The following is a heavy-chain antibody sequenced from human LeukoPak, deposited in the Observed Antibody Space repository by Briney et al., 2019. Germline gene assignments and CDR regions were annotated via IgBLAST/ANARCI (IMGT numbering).Heavy chain of an antibody. CDR1: GGSISSYY. V-gene: IGHV4-59*01. CDR2: IYYSGST. CDR3: ARDQGYGDRGYFQH. J-gene: IGHJ1*01. Sequence: SETLSLTCTVSGGSISSYYWSWIRQPPGKGLEWIGYIYYSGSTNYNPSLKSLVTISVDTSKNQFSLKLSSVTAADTAVYYCARDQGYGDRGYFQHWGQGTLVTVSS. D-gene: IGHD4-17*01.